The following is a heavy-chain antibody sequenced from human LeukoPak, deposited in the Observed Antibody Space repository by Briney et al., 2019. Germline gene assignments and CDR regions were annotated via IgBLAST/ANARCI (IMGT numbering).Heavy chain of an antibody. CDR2: ISGSGGST. J-gene: IGHJ6*03. Sequence: PGGSLRPSCAASGFTFSSYSMNWVRQAPGKGLEWVSAISGSGGSTYYADSVKGRFTISRDNSKNTLYLQMNSLRAEDTAVYYCAKVSWGVLWFGKAAYMDVWGKGTTVTVSS. CDR3: AKVSWGVLWFGKAAYMDV. D-gene: IGHD3-10*01. V-gene: IGHV3-23*01. CDR1: GFTFSSYS.